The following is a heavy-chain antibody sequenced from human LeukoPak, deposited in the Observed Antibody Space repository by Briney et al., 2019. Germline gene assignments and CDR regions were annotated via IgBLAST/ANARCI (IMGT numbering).Heavy chain of an antibody. J-gene: IGHJ4*02. Sequence: SVKVSCKASGGTFSSYAISWVRQAPGQGLEWMGGIIPIFGTANYAQKFQGRVTITADESTSTAYMELSSLRSEDTAVYYCARPQSRRADFDYWGQGTLVTVSS. CDR1: GGTFSSYA. CDR2: IIPIFGTA. V-gene: IGHV1-69*13. CDR3: ARPQSRRADFDY.